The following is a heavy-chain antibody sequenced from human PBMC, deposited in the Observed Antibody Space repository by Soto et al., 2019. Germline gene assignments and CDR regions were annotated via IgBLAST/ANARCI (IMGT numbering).Heavy chain of an antibody. CDR3: ARDSEKGATNDY. Sequence: GASVKVSCKASGGTFSSYAISWVRQAPGQGLEWMGGIIPIFGTANYAQKFQGRVTITADESTSTAYMELSSLRSEDTAVYYCARDSEKGATNDYWGQGTLVTVSS. CDR1: GGTFSSYA. D-gene: IGHD1-26*01. V-gene: IGHV1-69*13. CDR2: IIPIFGTA. J-gene: IGHJ4*02.